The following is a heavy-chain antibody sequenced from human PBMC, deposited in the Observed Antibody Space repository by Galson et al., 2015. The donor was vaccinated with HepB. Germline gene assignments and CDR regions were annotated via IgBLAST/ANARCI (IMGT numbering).Heavy chain of an antibody. CDR1: GFSISNYG. V-gene: IGHV1-18*04. D-gene: IGHD4-23*01. J-gene: IGHJ6*02. CDR2: TSGDNGNT. Sequence: QSGAEVKKPGASVKVSCKASGFSISNYGIIWVRQAPGQGLEWMGWTSGDNGNTDYAQKAQGRVIMTTDTSTNTVYMQLTSLRSDDTAVYYCARQSPTEDTDEVSTTVVRSDYYGMDGWGQGTTVTVSS. CDR3: ARQSPTEDTDEVSTTVVRSDYYGMDG.